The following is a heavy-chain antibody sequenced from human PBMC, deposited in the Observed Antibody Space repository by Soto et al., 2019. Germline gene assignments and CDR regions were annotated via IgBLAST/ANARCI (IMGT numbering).Heavy chain of an antibody. Sequence: PSETLSLTCAVSGGSISSSNWWSWVRQPPGKGLEWIGEIYHSGSTNYNPSLKSRVTISVDKSKNQFSLKLSSVTAADTAVYYCARGLRYYDFWSGYYGLWGMDVWGQGTTVTVSS. D-gene: IGHD3-3*01. CDR2: IYHSGST. V-gene: IGHV4-4*02. CDR1: GGSISSSNW. CDR3: ARGLRYYDFWSGYYGLWGMDV. J-gene: IGHJ6*02.